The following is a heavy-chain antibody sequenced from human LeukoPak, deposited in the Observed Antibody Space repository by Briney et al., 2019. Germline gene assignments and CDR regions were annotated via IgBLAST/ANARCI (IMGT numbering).Heavy chain of an antibody. J-gene: IGHJ3*02. D-gene: IGHD2/OR15-2a*01. CDR2: INHRGNT. V-gene: IGHV4-34*01. Sequence: SETLSLICGIYGGSLRDYSWTWIRQPPGQGLEWIGGINHRGNTNFNPSLKSRVTISVDTSKNQFSLKLTSVTAADTALYFCARGRFYVFDIWGQGTLVTVSS. CDR3: ARGRFYVFDI. CDR1: GGSLRDYS.